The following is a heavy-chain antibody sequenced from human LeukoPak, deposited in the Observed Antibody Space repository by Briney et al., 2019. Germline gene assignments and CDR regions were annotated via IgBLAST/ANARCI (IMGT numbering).Heavy chain of an antibody. CDR2: IYTSGST. V-gene: IGHV4-4*07. CDR1: GGSISSYY. Sequence: SETLSLTCTVSGGSISSYYWSWIRQPAGKGLEWIGRIYTSGSTNYNPSLKSRVTMSVDTSKNQFSLKLSSVTAADTAVYYCARTMVRGVNNYYYYYMDVWGKGTTVTVSS. J-gene: IGHJ6*03. CDR3: ARTMVRGVNNYYYYYMDV. D-gene: IGHD3-10*01.